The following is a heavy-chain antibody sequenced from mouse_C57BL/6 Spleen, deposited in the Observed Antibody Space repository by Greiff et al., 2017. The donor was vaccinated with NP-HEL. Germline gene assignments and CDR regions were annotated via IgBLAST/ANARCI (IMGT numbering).Heavy chain of an antibody. D-gene: IGHD2-4*01. Sequence: QVQLQQPGAELVKPGASVKLSCKASGYTFTSYWMHWVKQRPGQGLEWIGMIHPNSGSTNYNEKFKSKAKLTVDKSSSTAYMQLSSMTSEDSAVYYCARLDYDYDSDAMDYWGQGTSVTVSS. J-gene: IGHJ4*01. CDR2: IHPNSGST. CDR3: ARLDYDYDSDAMDY. CDR1: GYTFTSYW. V-gene: IGHV1-64*01.